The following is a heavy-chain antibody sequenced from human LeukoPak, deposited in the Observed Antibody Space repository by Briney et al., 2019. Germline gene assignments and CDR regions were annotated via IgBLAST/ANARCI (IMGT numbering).Heavy chain of an antibody. D-gene: IGHD2-21*02. J-gene: IGHJ4*02. CDR1: GGTFSSYA. CDR2: IIPIFGTA. CDR3: ARAGLSYCGGDCYLDY. V-gene: IGHV1-69*05. Sequence: SVKVSCKASGGTFSSYAISWVRQAPGQGLEWMGRIIPIFGTANYAQKFQGRVTITTDESTSTAYMELSSLRSEDTAVYYCARAGLSYCGGDCYLDYWGQGTLVTASS.